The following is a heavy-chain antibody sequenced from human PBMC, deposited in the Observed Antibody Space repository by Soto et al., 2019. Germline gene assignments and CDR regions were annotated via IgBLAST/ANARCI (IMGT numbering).Heavy chain of an antibody. V-gene: IGHV3-30*18. D-gene: IGHD3-22*01. CDR3: AKVYGNVPGDPNYYDSRRPGMDV. CDR1: GFTFSSYG. CDR2: ISYDGSNK. J-gene: IGHJ6*02. Sequence: GGSLRLSCAASGFTFSSYGMHWVRQAPGKGLEWVAVISYDGSNKYYADSVKGRFTISRDNSKNTLYLQMNSLRAEDTAVYYCAKVYGNVPGDPNYYDSRRPGMDVWGQGTTVTVSS.